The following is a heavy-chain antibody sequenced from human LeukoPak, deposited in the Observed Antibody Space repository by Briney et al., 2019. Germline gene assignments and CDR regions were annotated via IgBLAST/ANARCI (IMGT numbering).Heavy chain of an antibody. Sequence: PGRSLRLSCAASGFTFDDYAMHWVRQAPGKGLEWVSGISWNSGSIGYADSVKGRFTISRDNAKKSLYLQMNSLRAEDTALCYCAKDRVVRNYYYGMDVWGQGTTVTVSS. J-gene: IGHJ6*02. CDR1: GFTFDDYA. V-gene: IGHV3-9*01. CDR3: AKDRVVRNYYYGMDV. D-gene: IGHD2-15*01. CDR2: ISWNSGSI.